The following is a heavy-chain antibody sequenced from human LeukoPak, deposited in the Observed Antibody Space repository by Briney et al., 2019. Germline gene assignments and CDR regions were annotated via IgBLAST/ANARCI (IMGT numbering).Heavy chain of an antibody. CDR1: GYTFTGYY. Sequence: ASVKVSCKDSGYTFTGYYMHWVRQAPGQGLEWMGWINPNSGGTNYAQRFQGRVTITRDTSISTAYMELSRLRSDDTAVYYCARDRDQWLPERCDYWGQGTLVTVSS. V-gene: IGHV1-2*02. CDR2: INPNSGGT. D-gene: IGHD6-19*01. CDR3: ARDRDQWLPERCDY. J-gene: IGHJ4*02.